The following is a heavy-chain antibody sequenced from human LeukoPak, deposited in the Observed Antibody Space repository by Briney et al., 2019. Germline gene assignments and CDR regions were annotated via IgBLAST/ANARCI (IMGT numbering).Heavy chain of an antibody. CDR1: GFTFTTYG. CDR3: ARDLWQQMIQGYDY. D-gene: IGHD6-13*01. J-gene: IGHJ4*02. Sequence: GGSLRLSCAASGFTFTTYGMHWVRQAPGKGLEWVAVIWNDGSYKHYADSVKGRFTISRDDSRNTIYLQMNSLRAEDTAVYYCARDLWQQMIQGYDYWGQGTLVTVSS. CDR2: IWNDGSYK. V-gene: IGHV3-33*01.